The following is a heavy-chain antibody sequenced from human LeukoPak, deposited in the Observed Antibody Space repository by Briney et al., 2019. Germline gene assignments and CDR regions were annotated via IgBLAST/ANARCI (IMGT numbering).Heavy chain of an antibody. J-gene: IGHJ5*02. CDR2: IFSSGSS. D-gene: IGHD3-10*01. V-gene: IGHV4-59*08. CDR3: ARRSKLGYYFGS. CDR1: GGSMSGYY. Sequence: SETLSLTCTVSGGSMSGYYWSWIRQPPGKGLEWIGYIFSSGSSNFNPSLKSRVTISVDTSRNQFSLRLSSVTAADTAVYSCARRSKLGYYFGSWGQGILVTVSS.